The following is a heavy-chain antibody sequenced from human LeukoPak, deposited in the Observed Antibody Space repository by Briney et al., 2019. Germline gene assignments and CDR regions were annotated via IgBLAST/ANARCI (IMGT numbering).Heavy chain of an antibody. V-gene: IGHV5-51*01. J-gene: IGHJ5*02. CDR2: IYPGDSDT. CDR1: GYSFTSYW. D-gene: IGHD3-10*01. Sequence: GESLKISCKGSGYSFTSYWTGWVRQMPGKGLEWMGIIYPGDSDTRYSPSLQGQVTISADKSITTAYLQWSSLKASDTAMYYCARHSSVYGSGSGGFDPWGQGTLVTVSS. CDR3: ARHSSVYGSGSGGFDP.